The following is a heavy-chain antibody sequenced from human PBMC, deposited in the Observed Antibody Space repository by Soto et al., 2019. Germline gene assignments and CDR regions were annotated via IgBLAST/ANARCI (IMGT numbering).Heavy chain of an antibody. CDR2: ISSDGSDT. CDR1: GFTFSYSG. CDR3: AKDAKVGYSYGAPESD. Sequence: PGGSLRLSCAASGFTFSYSGMHWVRQAPGKGLEWVASISSDGSDTYYADSVKGRFTISRDHSKNTLYLQMNSLRAEDTAVYYCAKDAKVGYSYGAPESDWGQGTLVTVS. J-gene: IGHJ4*02. D-gene: IGHD5-18*01. V-gene: IGHV3-30*18.